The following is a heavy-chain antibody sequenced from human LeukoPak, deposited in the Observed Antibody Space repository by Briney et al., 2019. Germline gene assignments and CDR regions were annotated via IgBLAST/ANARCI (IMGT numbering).Heavy chain of an antibody. D-gene: IGHD3-10*01. CDR3: ARDLSRGAPDYFDN. CDR2: ISHDGKVK. V-gene: IGHV3-30*04. CDR1: GFIFSDFP. J-gene: IGHJ4*02. Sequence: PGGSLRLSCAASGFIFSDFPFHWVRQAPGKGLEWVAVISHDGKVKYYADSVKGRFTISRDDSTNTLSLQMNSLRPEDTGIYYCARDLSRGAPDYFDNWGQGTLVTVSS.